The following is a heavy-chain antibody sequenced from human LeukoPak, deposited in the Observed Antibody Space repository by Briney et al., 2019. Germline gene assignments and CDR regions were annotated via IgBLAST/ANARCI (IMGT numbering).Heavy chain of an antibody. J-gene: IGHJ4*02. CDR3: ARATRWLAFDN. Sequence: PGGSLRLSCVASRFTVSNNHMYWVRQAPGKGLEWVSVIYNGDNTYYADSVQGRFTISKDNSKNTLYLQMNSLRPEDTAVYFCARATRWLAFDNWGQGTLVTVSS. V-gene: IGHV3-66*01. D-gene: IGHD6-19*01. CDR1: RFTVSNNH. CDR2: IYNGDNT.